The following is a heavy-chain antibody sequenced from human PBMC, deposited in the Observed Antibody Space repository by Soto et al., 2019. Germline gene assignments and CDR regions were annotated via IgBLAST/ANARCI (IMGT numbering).Heavy chain of an antibody. V-gene: IGHV4-31*03. D-gene: IGHD6-19*01. CDR1: GGSISSGGYY. CDR2: IYYSGST. CDR3: ARIDGGSSGWFSY. J-gene: IGHJ4*02. Sequence: QVHLQESGPGLVKPSQTLSLTCTVSGGSISSGGYYWSWIRQHPGKGLEWIGNIYYSGSTYYNPSLKRRVSISVDTSKNQFSLRLSSVTAADTDVYSCARIDGGSSGWFSYWGQGTLVTVSS.